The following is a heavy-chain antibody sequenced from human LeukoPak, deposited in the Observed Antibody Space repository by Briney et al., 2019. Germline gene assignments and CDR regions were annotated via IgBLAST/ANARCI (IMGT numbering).Heavy chain of an antibody. CDR2: ISSNGGST. V-gene: IGHV3-64*02. Sequence: GGSLRLSCAASGFTFSSYSMHWVRQAPGKGLEYVSGISSNGGSTYYADSVKGRFTISRDNSKNTVNLQMGSLRIEDTAIYHCARMTLYGSGTVDWGQGILVTVSS. CDR1: GFTFSSYS. J-gene: IGHJ4*02. CDR3: ARMTLYGSGTVD. D-gene: IGHD3-10*01.